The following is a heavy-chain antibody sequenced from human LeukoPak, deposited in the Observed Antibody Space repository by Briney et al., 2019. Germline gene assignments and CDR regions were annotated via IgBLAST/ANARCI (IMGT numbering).Heavy chain of an antibody. J-gene: IGHJ3*02. V-gene: IGHV1-69*02. CDR2: IIPILGIA. D-gene: IGHD2-2*01. Sequence: ASVKVSCKASGGTFSSYTISWVRQAPGQGLEWMGRIIPILGIANYAQKFQGRVTITADKSTSTAYMELSSLRSEDTAVYNCARGGYCSSTSCADAFDIWGQGTMVTVSS. CDR3: ARGGYCSSTSCADAFDI. CDR1: GGTFSSYT.